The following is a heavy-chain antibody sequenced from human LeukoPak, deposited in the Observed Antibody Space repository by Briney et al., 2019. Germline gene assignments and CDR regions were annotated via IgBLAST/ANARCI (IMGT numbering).Heavy chain of an antibody. CDR3: ARAHYYDSSGYPGTDWYFDL. D-gene: IGHD3-22*01. CDR1: GGTFSSYA. CDR2: IIPILGIA. J-gene: IGHJ2*01. Sequence: ASVKVSCKASGGTFSSYAISWVRQAPGQGLELMGRIIPILGIANYAQKFQGRVTITADKSTSTAYMELSSLRSEDTAVYYCARAHYYDSSGYPGTDWYFDLWGRGNLVTVSS. V-gene: IGHV1-69*04.